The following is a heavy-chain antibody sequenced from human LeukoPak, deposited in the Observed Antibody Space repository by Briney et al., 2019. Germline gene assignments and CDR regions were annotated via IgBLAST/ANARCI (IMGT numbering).Heavy chain of an antibody. CDR2: ISSNGGST. CDR1: GFTFSSYA. Sequence: GGSLRLSCAASGFTFSSYAMHWVRQAPGKGLEYVSAISSNGGSTYYANSVKGRFTISRDNSKNTLYLQMGSLRAEDMAVYYCARGANHPDYWGQGTLVTVSS. J-gene: IGHJ4*02. CDR3: ARGANHPDY. D-gene: IGHD1-26*01. V-gene: IGHV3-64*01.